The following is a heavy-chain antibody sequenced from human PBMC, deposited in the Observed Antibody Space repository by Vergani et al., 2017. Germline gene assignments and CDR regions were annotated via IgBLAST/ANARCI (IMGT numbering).Heavy chain of an antibody. CDR3: ARPRSIFGVVISNPVDY. D-gene: IGHD3-3*01. V-gene: IGHV3-23*04. Sequence: VQLVESGGGVVQPGRSLRLSCAASGFTFSSYAMSWVRQAPGKGLEWVSTITGSGGSTYYADSVKGRFTISRDNAKNSLYLQMNSLRAEDTAVYYCARPRSIFGVVISNPVDYWGQGTLVTVSS. CDR2: ITGSGGST. J-gene: IGHJ4*02. CDR1: GFTFSSYA.